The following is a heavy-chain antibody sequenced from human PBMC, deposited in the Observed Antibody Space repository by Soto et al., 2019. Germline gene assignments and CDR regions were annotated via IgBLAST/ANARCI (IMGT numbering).Heavy chain of an antibody. J-gene: IGHJ3*01. CDR1: GYPFTTYY. Sequence: DSVKVSFKASGYPFTTYYMHWVRQAPGQGLEWMGIINTSGVTTSYAQKFQGRVTMTRDTSTSTVYMELSSLRSEDTAVYYCARGFITAYNDGSGNNAFDFWGQGTMVTVSS. CDR2: INTSGVTT. V-gene: IGHV1-46*01. D-gene: IGHD3-22*01. CDR3: ARGFITAYNDGSGNNAFDF.